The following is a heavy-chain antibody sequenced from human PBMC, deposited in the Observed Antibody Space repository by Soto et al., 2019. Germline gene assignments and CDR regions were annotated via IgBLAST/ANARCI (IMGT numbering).Heavy chain of an antibody. CDR3: PSITRDIVATIVSSQRDTCHYFDN. J-gene: IGHJ4*02. CDR1: GGSFSCYL. Sequence: QVQLQQWGAGLVKPSETLSLTCAVYGGSFSCYLWSWIRPPPAQGLVWIGEIDRSGSTNYNPSRNSRTTLRVDRSKNQLSLSLSSVSAADTAVDYCPSITRDIVATIVSSQRDTCHYFDNWGQGTLGTVSS. CDR2: IDRSGST. D-gene: IGHD5-12*01. V-gene: IGHV4-34*01.